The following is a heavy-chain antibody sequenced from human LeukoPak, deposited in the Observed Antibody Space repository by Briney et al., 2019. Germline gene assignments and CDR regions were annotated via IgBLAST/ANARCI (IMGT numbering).Heavy chain of an antibody. D-gene: IGHD3-10*01. CDR3: ARSAGSRHYYYYMDV. V-gene: IGHV4-59*01. Sequence: SETLSLTCTVSGGSISSYYWSWIRQPPGKGLEWIGYIYYSGSTNYNPSLKSRVTISVDTSKNQFSLKLSPVTAADTAVYYCARSAGSRHYYYYMDVWGKGTTVTVSS. CDR1: GGSISSYY. CDR2: IYYSGST. J-gene: IGHJ6*03.